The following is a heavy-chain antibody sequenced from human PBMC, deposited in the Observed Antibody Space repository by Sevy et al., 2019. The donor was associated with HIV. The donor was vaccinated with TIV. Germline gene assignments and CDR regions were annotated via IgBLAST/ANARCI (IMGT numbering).Heavy chain of an antibody. CDR2: MTSSGSYI. CDR3: VRDGWNY. Sequence: GGSLRLSCAASGFTFSTSTMNWVRQAPGKGLEWVSLMTSSGSYILYADSVKGRFTISRDNAKNSVFLQMNSLRFEDTAVYYCVRDGWNYWGQGTLVTVSS. V-gene: IGHV3-21*01. CDR1: GFTFSTST. J-gene: IGHJ4*02. D-gene: IGHD2-15*01.